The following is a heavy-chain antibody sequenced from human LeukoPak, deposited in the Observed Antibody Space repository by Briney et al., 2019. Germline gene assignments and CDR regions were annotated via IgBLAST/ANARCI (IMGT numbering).Heavy chain of an antibody. D-gene: IGHD2-15*01. V-gene: IGHV3-21*01. CDR2: ISSSSSSI. Sequence: GGSLRLSCVASGFTFSSYSMNWVRQAPGKGLEWVSSISSSSSSIYYADSVKGRFTISRDNAKNSLYLQMNSLRAEDTALYYCARDRASGGTVGNWFDPWGQGTLVTVSS. J-gene: IGHJ5*02. CDR1: GFTFSSYS. CDR3: ARDRASGGTVGNWFDP.